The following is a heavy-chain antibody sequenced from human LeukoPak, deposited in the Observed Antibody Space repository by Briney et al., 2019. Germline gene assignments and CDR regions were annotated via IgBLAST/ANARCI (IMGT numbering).Heavy chain of an antibody. V-gene: IGHV3-30*02. J-gene: IGHJ2*01. CDR3: ARDRHPWYLDL. CDR2: IRSDGRDQ. Sequence: GGSLRLSCAASGFTFSSYAMMWVRQAPGKGVDWVAYIRSDGRDQYYADSVEGRFTISRDDSKNTLHLQLNSLSAEDTAVYDCARDRHPWYLDLGGRGTLVTVSS. CDR1: GFTFSSYA.